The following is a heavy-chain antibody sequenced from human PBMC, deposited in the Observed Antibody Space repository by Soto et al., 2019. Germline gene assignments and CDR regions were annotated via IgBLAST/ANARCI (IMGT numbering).Heavy chain of an antibody. CDR3: AAPRPNRYYYYYMDV. CDR2: IVVGSGNT. V-gene: IGHV1-58*02. Sequence: SVKVSCKASGFTFTSSAMQWLRQARGQRLEWIGWIVVGSGNTNYAQKFQERVTITWDMSTSTAYMELSSLRSEDTAVYYCAAPRPNRYYYYYMDVWGKGTTVTVSS. J-gene: IGHJ6*03. CDR1: GFTFTSSA.